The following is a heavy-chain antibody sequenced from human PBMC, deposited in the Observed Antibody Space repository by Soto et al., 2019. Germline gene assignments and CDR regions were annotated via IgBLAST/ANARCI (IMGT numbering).Heavy chain of an antibody. Sequence: SETLSLTCAVSGGSISSGTWWSWVRQPPGRGLEWIGEIYHSGSPNYNPSLRSRVTMSVDKSKNLFSLRLSSVTAADSALYYCARRVPAAPNWFDPWGQGTLVTVSS. V-gene: IGHV4-4*02. CDR2: IYHSGSP. CDR1: GGSISSGTW. D-gene: IGHD2-2*01. CDR3: ARRVPAAPNWFDP. J-gene: IGHJ5*02.